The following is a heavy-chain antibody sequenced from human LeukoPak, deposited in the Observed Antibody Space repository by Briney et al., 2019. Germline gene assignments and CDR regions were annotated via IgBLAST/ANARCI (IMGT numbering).Heavy chain of an antibody. V-gene: IGHV4-4*02. Sequence: GSLRLSCAASGFTFSSYAMSWVRQPPGKGLEWIREIYHSGSTNYNPSLKSRVTISVDKSKNQFSLKLSSVTAADTAVYYCARLRESGDAFDIWGQGTLVTVSS. CDR2: IYHSGST. D-gene: IGHD3-10*01. CDR1: GFTFSSYAM. CDR3: ARLRESGDAFDI. J-gene: IGHJ4*02.